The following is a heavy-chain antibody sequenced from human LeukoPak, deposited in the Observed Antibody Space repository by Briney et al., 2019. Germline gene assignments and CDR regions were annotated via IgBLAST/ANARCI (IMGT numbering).Heavy chain of an antibody. V-gene: IGHV3-15*01. J-gene: IGHJ6*03. CDR1: GFTFSNAW. Sequence: GGSLRLSCAASGFTFSNAWMSWVRQAPGKRLEWVGRIKSKADGGTTDYAAPVKGRFTISRDDSKNTLYLQMNSLKTEDTAVYYCTTPIVVPAAREDYYYYYYMDVWGKGTTVTVSS. CDR3: TTPIVVPAAREDYYYYYYMDV. CDR2: IKSKADGGTT. D-gene: IGHD2-2*01.